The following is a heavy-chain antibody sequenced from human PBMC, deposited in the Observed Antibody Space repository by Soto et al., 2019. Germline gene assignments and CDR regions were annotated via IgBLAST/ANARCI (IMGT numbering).Heavy chain of an antibody. CDR3: ARTSYYDILSPGGNWFDP. J-gene: IGHJ5*02. CDR2: ISVFNGNT. V-gene: IGHV1-18*01. Sequence: QVQLVQSGAEVKKPGASVKVSCKPSGYTFTSYGISWVRQAPGQGLEWMGWISVFNGNTNYAQNLQGRVSMTTDTSTTTAYMELRSLRSDDTAVYYCARTSYYDILSPGGNWFDPWGQGALVTVSS. CDR1: GYTFTSYG. D-gene: IGHD3-9*01.